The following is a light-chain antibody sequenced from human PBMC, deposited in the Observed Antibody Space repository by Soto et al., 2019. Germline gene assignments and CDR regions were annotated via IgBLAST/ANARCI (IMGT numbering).Light chain of an antibody. CDR1: TGAVTSGHY. CDR3: LLSYSGARFWV. CDR2: DTS. Sequence: QAVVTQEPSLTVSRGGTVTLTCGSSTGAVTSGHYPYWFQQKPGQAPRTLIYDTSNKHSWTPARFSGSLLGGKAALTLSGAQPEDEAEYYCLLSYSGARFWVFGGGTKLTVL. J-gene: IGLJ3*02. V-gene: IGLV7-46*01.